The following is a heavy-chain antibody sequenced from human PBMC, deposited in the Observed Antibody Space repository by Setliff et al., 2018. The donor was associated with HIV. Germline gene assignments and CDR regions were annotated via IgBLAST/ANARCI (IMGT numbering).Heavy chain of an antibody. CDR3: AKAWGSGYPSFESALMFDV. J-gene: IGHJ4*02. V-gene: IGHV3-23*01. CDR2: TTSNGRTT. D-gene: IGHD3-3*01. Sequence: LRLSCAASGFTFTSYAVSWVRRAPGRGLEWVSATTSNGRTTDYAESVRGRFTLSRDNSGNTLYLQMTSLRAEDTAIYYCAKAWGSGYPSFESALMFDVWGQGTLVTVSS. CDR1: GFTFTSYA.